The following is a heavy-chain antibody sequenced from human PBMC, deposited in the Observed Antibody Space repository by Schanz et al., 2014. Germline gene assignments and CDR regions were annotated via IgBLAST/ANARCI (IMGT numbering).Heavy chain of an antibody. CDR3: ARNDDYGDYWPH. D-gene: IGHD4-17*01. CDR1: GYTFTGYY. Sequence: QEQLVQSGAEVKKPGASAKVSCKASGYTFTGYYMHWVRQAPGQGLEWMGIINPSGGSTSYAQKFQGRVTMTRDTSTSTVYMELSSLRSEDTAEYYCARNDDYGDYWPHWGQGTLVTVSS. CDR2: INPSGGST. V-gene: IGHV1-46*03. J-gene: IGHJ4*02.